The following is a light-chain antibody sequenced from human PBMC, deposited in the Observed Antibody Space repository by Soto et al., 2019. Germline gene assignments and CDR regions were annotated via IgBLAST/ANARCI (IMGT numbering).Light chain of an antibody. V-gene: IGKV3-20*01. Sequence: EIVLTQSPGTLALSPGERATLSCRASQSVSSSYLAWYQQKPGQAPRLIIYGASSRATGIPDRFSGSGSGTDFTLTISRLEPEDFAVYYCQQYGSSFLTFGGGTKVEIK. CDR3: QQYGSSFLT. CDR1: QSVSSSY. CDR2: GAS. J-gene: IGKJ4*01.